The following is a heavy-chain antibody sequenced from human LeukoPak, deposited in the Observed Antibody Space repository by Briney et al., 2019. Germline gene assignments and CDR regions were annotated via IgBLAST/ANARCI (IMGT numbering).Heavy chain of an antibody. CDR3: AREGRYCGGGRCSYMDV. J-gene: IGHJ6*03. CDR1: GFTFSSYG. D-gene: IGHD2-15*01. V-gene: IGHV4-38-2*02. Sequence: GSLRLSCAASGFTFSSYGMSWIRQPPGRGLEWIGSIYHSGSPYYNSSLKSRVTISVDTSKNQFSLKLSSVTAADTAVYYCAREGRYCGGGRCSYMDVWGKGTTVTVSS. CDR2: IYHSGSP.